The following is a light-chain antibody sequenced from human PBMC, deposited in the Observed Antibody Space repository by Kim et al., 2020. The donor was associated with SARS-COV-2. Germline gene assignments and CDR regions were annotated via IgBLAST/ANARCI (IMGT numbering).Light chain of an antibody. CDR1: GSDLGADYG. Sequence: RVTISGTGGGSDLGADYGVHWYQQLPGTAPRVLIYLDTNRPSGVSDRFSASKSGTSASLAITGLQAEDEADYYCQSYDSSLGGFVFGSGTKVTVL. CDR3: QSYDSSLGGFV. CDR2: LDT. J-gene: IGLJ1*01. V-gene: IGLV1-40*01.